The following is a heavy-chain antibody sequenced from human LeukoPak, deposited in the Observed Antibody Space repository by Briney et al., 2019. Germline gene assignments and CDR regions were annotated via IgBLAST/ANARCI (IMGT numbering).Heavy chain of an antibody. V-gene: IGHV3-21*01. CDR1: GFTFSSYS. J-gene: IGHJ6*03. CDR2: ISSSSSYI. D-gene: IGHD3-3*01. CDR3: ARDDARAYYDFWSGRPYYYMDV. Sequence: GGSLRLSCAASGFTFSSYSMNWVRQASGKGLEWVSSISSSSSYIYYADSVKGRFTISRDNAKNSLYLQMNSLRAEDAAVYYCARDDARAYYDFWSGRPYYYMDVWGKGTTVTVSS.